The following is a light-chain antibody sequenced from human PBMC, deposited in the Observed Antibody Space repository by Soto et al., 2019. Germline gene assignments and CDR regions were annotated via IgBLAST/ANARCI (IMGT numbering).Light chain of an antibody. CDR3: QQYRSAPLA. Sequence: DIQMTQSPSSLSASVGDRVTITCRASQGIGTYLAWYQQKPGKIPKLLIYAASTLQSWVPPRLRGSGSGTAFTLTISSLQPEDVATYSCQQYRSAPLAFGRRTKVDI. J-gene: IGKJ3*01. V-gene: IGKV1-27*01. CDR1: QGIGTY. CDR2: AAS.